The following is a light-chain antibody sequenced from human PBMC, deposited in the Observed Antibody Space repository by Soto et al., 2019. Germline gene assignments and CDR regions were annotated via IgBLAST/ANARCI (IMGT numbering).Light chain of an antibody. V-gene: IGKV3-15*01. J-gene: IGKJ1*01. CDR1: QSVSSN. CDR3: QQYNNWGT. CDR2: GAS. Sequence: EIVMTQSPATLSVSPGERATLSCRASQSVSSNLAWYQQKPGQAPRLLIYGASTRATGIPARFSGSGSGTEFTLTISSMHAADFAVYYCQQYNNWGTFGQGTKVEIK.